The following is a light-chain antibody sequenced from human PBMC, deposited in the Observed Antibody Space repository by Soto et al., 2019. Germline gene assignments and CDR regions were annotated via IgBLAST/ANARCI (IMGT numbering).Light chain of an antibody. J-gene: IGKJ1*01. CDR1: QSVSSSY. CDR2: GAS. V-gene: IGKV3-20*01. Sequence: EIVLTQSPGTLSLSPGERATLSCRASQSVSSSYLAWYQQKPGQAPRLLIYGASSRATGIPDRFSGSGSGTDFTLTISRLEPEDFAAYYCQQYGSSPRTFGQGTQVDIK. CDR3: QQYGSSPRT.